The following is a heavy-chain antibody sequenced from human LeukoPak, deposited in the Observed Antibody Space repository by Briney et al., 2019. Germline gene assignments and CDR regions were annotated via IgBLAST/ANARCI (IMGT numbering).Heavy chain of an antibody. CDR3: ARLYTSSWYLEDF. Sequence: GGSLRLSCAASGFTFSSYSMNWVRQAPGKGLEWVSGINWNGGSTGYADSVKSRFTISRDNAKNSLYLQMNSLRAEDTALYYCARLYTSSWYLEDFWGQGTLVTVSS. D-gene: IGHD6-13*01. CDR2: INWNGGST. V-gene: IGHV3-20*04. CDR1: GFTFSSYS. J-gene: IGHJ4*02.